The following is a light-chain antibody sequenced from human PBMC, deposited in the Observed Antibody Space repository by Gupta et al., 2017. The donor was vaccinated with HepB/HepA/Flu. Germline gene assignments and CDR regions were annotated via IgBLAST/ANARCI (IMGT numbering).Light chain of an antibody. V-gene: IGKV3-11*01. CDR2: DAS. J-gene: IGKJ4*01. CDR1: QSVSSY. CDR3: QQRSNWPPV. Sequence: SVLTQSPATLSLSPGERATLSCRASQSVSSYLAWYQQKPGQAPRLLIYDASNRATGIPARFSGSGSGTDFTLTISSLEPEDFAVYYCQQRSNWPPVFGGGTKVEIK.